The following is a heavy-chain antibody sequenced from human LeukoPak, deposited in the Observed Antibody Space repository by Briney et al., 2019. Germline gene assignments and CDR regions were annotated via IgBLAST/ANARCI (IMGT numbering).Heavy chain of an antibody. D-gene: IGHD4-17*01. CDR1: GFTVSTNC. J-gene: IGHJ4*02. CDR3: ARGPTRYYFDC. CDR2: IYSGGTT. V-gene: IGHV3-53*04. Sequence: PGGSLRLSCAASGFTVSTNCMTWVRQAPGKGLEWVSTIYSGGTTYYADSVMGRFTISRHNSRNTLYLQMNSLRAEDTAVYYCARGPTRYYFDCWGQGTLVTVSS.